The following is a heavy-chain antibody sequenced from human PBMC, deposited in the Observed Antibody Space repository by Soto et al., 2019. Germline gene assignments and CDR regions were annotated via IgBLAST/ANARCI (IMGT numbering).Heavy chain of an antibody. CDR1: GGSISSYY. V-gene: IGHV4-59*01. CDR3: ARPYSGSYNDAFDI. J-gene: IGHJ3*02. D-gene: IGHD1-26*01. CDR2: IYYSGST. Sequence: SETLSLTCTVSGGSISSYYWSWIRQPPGKGLEWIGYIYYSGSTNYNPSLKSRVTISVDTSKNQFSLKLSSVTAADTAVYYCARPYSGSYNDAFDIWGQGTMVTVSS.